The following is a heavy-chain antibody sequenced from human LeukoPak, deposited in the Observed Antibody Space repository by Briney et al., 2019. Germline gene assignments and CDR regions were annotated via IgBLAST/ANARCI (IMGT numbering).Heavy chain of an antibody. J-gene: IGHJ5*02. CDR1: GGSISSGGYY. CDR2: IYSSGDT. D-gene: IGHD3-3*01. CDR3: ARPFTIFGVVSGWFDP. V-gene: IGHV4-61*02. Sequence: PSQTLSLTCTVSGGSISSGGYYWSWIRQPAGKGLEWIGRIYSSGDTNYNPSLKSRVSISVDTSKNQFSLKLSSVTAADTAVYYCARPFTIFGVVSGWFDPWGQGTLVTVSS.